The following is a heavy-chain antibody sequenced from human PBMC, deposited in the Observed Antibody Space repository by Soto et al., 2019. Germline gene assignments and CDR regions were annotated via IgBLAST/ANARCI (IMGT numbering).Heavy chain of an antibody. CDR3: TTDIWPYYQSAY. J-gene: IGHJ4*02. CDR1: GLTFSNVW. D-gene: IGHD1-26*01. V-gene: IGHV3-15*07. CDR2: NKSKTDGGTT. Sequence: VQLVESGGGFVKPGGSLRLSCAASGLTFSNVWMNWVRQAPGKGLEWVGHNKSKTDGGTTDYAAPVKGRFTNSRADSTDTLSGHMNSLTIYHTGVYHCTTDIWPYYQSAYWGQGTLVTVSP.